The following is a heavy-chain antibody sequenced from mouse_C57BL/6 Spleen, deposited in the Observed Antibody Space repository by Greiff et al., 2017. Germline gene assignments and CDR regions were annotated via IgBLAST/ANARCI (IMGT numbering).Heavy chain of an antibody. J-gene: IGHJ4*01. Sequence: EVQLVESGGGLVQPKGSLKLSCAASGFTFNTYAMHWVRQAPGKGLEWVARIRSKSSNYATYYADSVKDRFTISRDDSQSMLYLQMNNLKTEDTAMYSCVRGTRTGPYYYAMDYWGQGTSVTVSS. CDR3: VRGTRTGPYYYAMDY. CDR1: GFTFNTYA. D-gene: IGHD4-1*01. V-gene: IGHV10-3*01. CDR2: IRSKSSNYAT.